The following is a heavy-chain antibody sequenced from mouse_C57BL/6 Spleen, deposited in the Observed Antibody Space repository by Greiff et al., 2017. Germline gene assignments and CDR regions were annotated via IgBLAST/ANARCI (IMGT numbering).Heavy chain of an antibody. Sequence: QVQLQQSGPELVQPGASVKISCKASGYAFRSSWLNWVKQRPGKGLEWIGWIYPGDGNTNYNGKFKGKATLPTDQSSSSAYLQLSSLTSEDSAVSFCARGNGYFDYWGQGTTLTVSS. CDR2: IYPGDGNT. V-gene: IGHV1-82*01. J-gene: IGHJ2*01. CDR3: ARGNGYFDY. CDR1: GYAFRSSW.